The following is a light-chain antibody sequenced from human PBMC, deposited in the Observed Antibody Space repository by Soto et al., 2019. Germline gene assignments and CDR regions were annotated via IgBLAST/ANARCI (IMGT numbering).Light chain of an antibody. V-gene: IGKV1-5*03. Sequence: IQMTQSPSTLSASAGDRVTITCRASQSISPYLAWYQQKPGKAPKLLIYMASSLQSGVPSRFSGSGSGTEFNLTISSLQPDDFATYYCQQSNSYPWTFGQGTQVDIK. CDR3: QQSNSYPWT. CDR1: QSISPY. J-gene: IGKJ1*01. CDR2: MAS.